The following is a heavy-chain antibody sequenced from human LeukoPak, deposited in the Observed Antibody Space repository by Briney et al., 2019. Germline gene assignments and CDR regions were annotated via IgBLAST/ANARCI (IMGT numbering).Heavy chain of an antibody. D-gene: IGHD4-17*01. J-gene: IGHJ4*02. CDR3: AKGDGDYASDY. V-gene: IGHV3-23*01. Sequence: GGSLRLSCAASGFTLSSYAMSWVRQAPGKGLEWVSGISGSGGSTYHADSVKGRFTISRDNSKNTLYLQMNSLRAEDTAVYYCAKGDGDYASDYWGQGTLVTVSS. CDR2: ISGSGGST. CDR1: GFTLSSYA.